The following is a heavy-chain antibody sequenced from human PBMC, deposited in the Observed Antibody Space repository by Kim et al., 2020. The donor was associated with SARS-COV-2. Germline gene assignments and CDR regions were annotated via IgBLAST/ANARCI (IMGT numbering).Heavy chain of an antibody. Sequence: GGSLRLSCAASGFTFDDYAMHWVRQAPGKGLEWVSGISWNSGSIGYADSVKGRFTISRDNAKNSLYLQMNSLRAEDTALYYCAKDIVVGAPTNYYYDVM. CDR2: ISWNSGSI. J-gene: IGHJ6*01. D-gene: IGHD1-26*01. CDR3: AKDIVVGAPTNYYYDVM. V-gene: IGHV3-9*01. CDR1: GFTFDDYA.